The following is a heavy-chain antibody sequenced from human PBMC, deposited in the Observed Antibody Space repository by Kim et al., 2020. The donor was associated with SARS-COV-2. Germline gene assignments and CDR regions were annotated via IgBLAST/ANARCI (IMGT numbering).Heavy chain of an antibody. J-gene: IGHJ6*02. CDR3: VRDGDDLPDV. CDR1: GGSISSGGYY. CDR2: IYYSVTT. Sequence: SETLSLTCTVSGGSISSGGYYWTWFRLHPWKGLEWIGHIYYSVTTDYNPSLKSRVTISVDTSKNQFSLMLRSVTAADTAVYYCVRDGDDLPDVWGQGTTVIVSS. V-gene: IGHV4-31*03. D-gene: IGHD7-27*01.